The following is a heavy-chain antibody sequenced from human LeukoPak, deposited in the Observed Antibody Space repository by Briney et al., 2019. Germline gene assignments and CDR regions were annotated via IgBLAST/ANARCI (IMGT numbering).Heavy chain of an antibody. CDR3: AKQQYCSGGSCYYYFDY. CDR2: ISGSGGST. V-gene: IGHV3-23*01. D-gene: IGHD2-15*01. Sequence: PGGSLRLSCAASGFTFSSYAMSWVRQAPGKGLEWVSAISGSGGSTYYADSVKGRFTISRDNSKNTLYLQMNSLRAEDTAVYYCAKQQYCSGGSCYYYFDYWGQGTLVTVSS. CDR1: GFTFSSYA. J-gene: IGHJ4*02.